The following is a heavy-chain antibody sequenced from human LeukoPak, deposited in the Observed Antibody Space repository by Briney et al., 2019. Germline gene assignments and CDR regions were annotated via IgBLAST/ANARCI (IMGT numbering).Heavy chain of an antibody. D-gene: IGHD3-22*01. J-gene: IGHJ1*01. CDR2: ISSSATNI. CDR1: GFTFRDYY. Sequence: PGGSLRLSCAASGFTFRDYYMSWIRQAPGKGLEWFSYISSSATNIQYADSVKGRFTISRDNAKNSLCLQMNSLRAEDTAFYYCARVDFYYDSSGYVGEYFQHWGQGTLVTVSS. CDR3: ARVDFYYDSSGYVGEYFQH. V-gene: IGHV3-11*01.